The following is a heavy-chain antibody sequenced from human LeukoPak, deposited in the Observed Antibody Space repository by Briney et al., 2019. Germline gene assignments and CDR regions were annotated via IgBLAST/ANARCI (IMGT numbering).Heavy chain of an antibody. J-gene: IGHJ6*02. CDR2: IYPGDSDT. Sequence: GESLKISCQGSGYSFTSYWIGWVRQMPGKGLEWMGIIYPGDSDTRYSPSFQGQVTISADKSISTAYLQWSSLKASDTAMYYCARFLGYCSGGSCYSYYYYGMDVWGQGTTVTVSS. D-gene: IGHD2-15*01. V-gene: IGHV5-51*01. CDR1: GYSFTSYW. CDR3: ARFLGYCSGGSCYSYYYYGMDV.